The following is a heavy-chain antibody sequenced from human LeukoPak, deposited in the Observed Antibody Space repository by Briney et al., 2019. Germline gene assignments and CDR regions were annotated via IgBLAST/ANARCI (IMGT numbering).Heavy chain of an antibody. V-gene: IGHV3-74*01. D-gene: IGHD6-6*01. J-gene: IGHJ6*02. CDR3: ARSIAARPPYYYYGMDV. CDR1: GFTFSSYW. CDR2: INSDGSST. Sequence: PGGSLRLSCAASGFTFSSYWMHWVRQAPGKGLVWVSRINSDGSSTSYADSVKGRFTISRDNAKNTLYLQMNSLRAEDTAVYYCARSIAARPPYYYYGMDVWGQGTTVTVSS.